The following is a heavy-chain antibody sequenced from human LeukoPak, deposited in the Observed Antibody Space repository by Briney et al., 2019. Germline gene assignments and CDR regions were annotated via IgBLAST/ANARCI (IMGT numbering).Heavy chain of an antibody. J-gene: IGHJ4*02. CDR1: GGSISSSNW. Sequence: PSETLSLTCAVSGGSISSSNWWSWVRQPPGKGLEWIGEIYHSGSTNYNPSLKSRVTISVDKSKNQFSLKLSSVTAADTAVYYCAREPMVRGVIPYYFDYWGQGTLVTVSS. D-gene: IGHD3-10*01. V-gene: IGHV4-4*02. CDR2: IYHSGST. CDR3: AREPMVRGVIPYYFDY.